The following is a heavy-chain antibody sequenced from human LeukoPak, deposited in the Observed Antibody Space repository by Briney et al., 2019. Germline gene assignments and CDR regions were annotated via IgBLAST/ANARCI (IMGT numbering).Heavy chain of an antibody. CDR1: GFTFSSYA. CDR2: ISWNSGSI. J-gene: IGHJ3*02. D-gene: IGHD4-17*01. Sequence: GRSLRLSCAASGFTFSSYAMHWVRQAPGKGLEWVSAISWNSGSIGYADSVKGRFTISRDNAKNSLYLQMNSLRAEDMALYYCAKDGSATVTNAGFDAFDIWGQGTMVTVSS. V-gene: IGHV3-9*03. CDR3: AKDGSATVTNAGFDAFDI.